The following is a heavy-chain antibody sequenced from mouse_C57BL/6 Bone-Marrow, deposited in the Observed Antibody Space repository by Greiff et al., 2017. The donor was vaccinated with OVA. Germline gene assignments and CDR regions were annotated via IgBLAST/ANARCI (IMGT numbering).Heavy chain of an antibody. CDR3: TRGYSNYYAMDY. D-gene: IGHD2-5*01. J-gene: IGHJ4*01. Sequence: VQLQQSGAELVRPGASVTLSCKASGYTFTDYEMHWVKQTPVHGLEWIGAIDPATGGTAYNQKFKGKAILTADKSSSPAYMDLRSLTSEDSAVYYCTRGYSNYYAMDYWGQGASVTVSS. CDR1: GYTFTDYE. V-gene: IGHV1-15*01. CDR2: IDPATGGT.